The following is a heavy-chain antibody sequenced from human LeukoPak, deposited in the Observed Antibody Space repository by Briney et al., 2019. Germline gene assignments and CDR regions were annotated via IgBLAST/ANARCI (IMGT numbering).Heavy chain of an antibody. CDR2: IKQDGSEK. CDR3: ARVHDAFDI. V-gene: IGHV3-7*01. CDR1: GFTFSSYA. J-gene: IGHJ3*02. Sequence: GGSLRLSCAASGFTFSSYAMSWVRQAPGKGLEWVANIKQDGSEKYYVDSVKGRFTISRDNAKNSLYLQMNSLRAEDTAVYYCARVHDAFDIWGQGTMVTVSS.